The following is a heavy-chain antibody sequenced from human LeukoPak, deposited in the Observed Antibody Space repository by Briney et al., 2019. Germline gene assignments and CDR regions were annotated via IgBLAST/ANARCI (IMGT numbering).Heavy chain of an antibody. V-gene: IGHV3-30-3*01. D-gene: IGHD3-22*01. CDR2: ISYDGSNK. J-gene: IGHJ4*02. CDR1: GFTFSSYA. CDR3: ARGSYYYDSSPQPNLDY. Sequence: GGSLRLSCAASGFTFSSYAMHWVRQAPGKGLEWVAVISYDGSNKYYADSVKGRFTISRDNSKNTLYLQMNGLRAEDTAVYYCARGSYYYDSSPQPNLDYWGQGTLVTVSS.